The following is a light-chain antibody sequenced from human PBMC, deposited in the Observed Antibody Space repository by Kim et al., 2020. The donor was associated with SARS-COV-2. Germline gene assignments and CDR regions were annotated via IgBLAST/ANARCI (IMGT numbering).Light chain of an antibody. Sequence: DIVMTQSPDSLAVSLGERATLNCKSSQTVLYNSNNKNYLAWYQQKPGQAPKLLIYWASIRESGVSDRFSGSGSETDFTLTISSVQAEDVAVYYCQQYYSTPPSFGQGTKLEL. V-gene: IGKV4-1*01. J-gene: IGKJ2*03. CDR3: QQYYSTPPS. CDR1: QTVLYNSNNKNY. CDR2: WAS.